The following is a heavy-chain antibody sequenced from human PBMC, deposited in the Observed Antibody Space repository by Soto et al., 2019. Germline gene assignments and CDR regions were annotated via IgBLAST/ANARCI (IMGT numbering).Heavy chain of an antibody. CDR2: IIPIFGTA. V-gene: IGHV1-69*13. CDR1: AGTFSSYA. Sequence: SVKVSCKASAGTFSSYAISWVRQETGRGLEWMGGIIPIFGTANYAQKFQGRVTITADESTSTAYMELSSLSSEDTAVCYCASSPGAAVRSYYFDYWGQGTLVTVSS. J-gene: IGHJ4*02. D-gene: IGHD6-13*01. CDR3: ASSPGAAVRSYYFDY.